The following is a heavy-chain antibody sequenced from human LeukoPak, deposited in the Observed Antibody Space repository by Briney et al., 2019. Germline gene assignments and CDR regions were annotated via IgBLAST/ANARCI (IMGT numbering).Heavy chain of an antibody. CDR3: ARVGSEWLVNDY. CDR2: ISYSSSTR. V-gene: IGHV3-48*02. J-gene: IGHJ4*02. Sequence: PGGSLRLSCAASGFTFSSYGMNWVRQAPGKGLEWVSYISYSSSTRYYADSVKGRFTISRDNAKNSLYLQINSPRDEDMAVYYCARVGSEWLVNDYWGQGALVTVSS. CDR1: GFTFSSYG. D-gene: IGHD6-19*01.